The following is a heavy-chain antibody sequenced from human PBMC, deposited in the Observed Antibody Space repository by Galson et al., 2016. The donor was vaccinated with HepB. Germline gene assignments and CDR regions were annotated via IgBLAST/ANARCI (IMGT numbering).Heavy chain of an antibody. J-gene: IGHJ4*02. V-gene: IGHV3-33*01. CDR1: EFTFSTYG. CDR3: ARETHVAAAAAFDF. D-gene: IGHD6-13*01. Sequence: SLRLSCAASEFTFSTYGMHWVSQAPGKGLEWVALIWHDGSNKYYADSVKGRFTISRDNPKNTLYLQMNSLKVEDTAVYYCARETHVAAAAAFDFWGRGTLVTVSS. CDR2: IWHDGSNK.